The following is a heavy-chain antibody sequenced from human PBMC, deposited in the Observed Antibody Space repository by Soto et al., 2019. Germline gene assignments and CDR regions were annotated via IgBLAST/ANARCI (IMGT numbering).Heavy chain of an antibody. CDR1: GGSISSSSYY. CDR3: ARRGSSSWYGY. CDR2: IYYSGST. D-gene: IGHD6-13*01. J-gene: IGHJ4*02. Sequence: QLQLQESGPGLVKPSETLSLTCTVSGGSISSSSYYWGWIRQPPGKGLEWIGSIYYSGSTYYNPSLKSRVTISVDTSKNQFSLKLSSVTAADMAVYYCARRGSSSWYGYWGQGTLVTVSS. V-gene: IGHV4-39*01.